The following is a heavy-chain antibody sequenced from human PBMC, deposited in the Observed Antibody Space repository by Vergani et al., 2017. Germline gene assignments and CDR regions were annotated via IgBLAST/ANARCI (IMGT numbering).Heavy chain of an antibody. CDR3: ARVQELYDFWSGYRVRYYYYMDV. D-gene: IGHD3-3*01. V-gene: IGHV4-34*01. CDR2: INHSGST. CDR1: GGSFSGYY. Sequence: QVQLQQWGAGLLKPSETLSLTCAVYGGSFSGYYWSWIRQPPGKGLEWFGEINHSGSTNYNPSLKSRVTISADTSKNQFSLKLSSVTAADTAVYYCARVQELYDFWSGYRVRYYYYMDVWGKGTTVTVSS. J-gene: IGHJ6*03.